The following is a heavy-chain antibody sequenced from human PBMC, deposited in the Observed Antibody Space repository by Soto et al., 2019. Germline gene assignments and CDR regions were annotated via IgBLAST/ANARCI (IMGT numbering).Heavy chain of an antibody. CDR3: LTDRLRRLDRGNFDY. V-gene: IGHV3-23*01. Sequence: SFGRCWDHQEKGKGLEWVSVVSGAGITTKYAASVKGRFIVSRDNSKNTLSLQLASLRVEDTGIYYFLTDRLRRLDRGNFDYWGHGTLVTVSS. CDR2: VSGAGITT. J-gene: IGHJ4*01. CDR1: SFG. D-gene: IGHD4-17*01.